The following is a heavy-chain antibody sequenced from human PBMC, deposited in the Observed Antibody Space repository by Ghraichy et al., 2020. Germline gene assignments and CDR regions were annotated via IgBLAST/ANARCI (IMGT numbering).Heavy chain of an antibody. V-gene: IGHV4-34*01. CDR1: DGPFSGFY. Sequence: SETLSLKCAVDDGPFSGFYWNWIRQSPGQGLEWIGEIFDSGSMNSNPSLKSRVTMSIDQSKKQLSLNLISVTAADTAVYYCARGSSCVGTTCYNRGYLAPWGQGTLVTVSS. CDR3: ARGSSCVGTTCYNRGYLAP. J-gene: IGHJ5*02. CDR2: IFDSGSM. D-gene: IGHD2-2*02.